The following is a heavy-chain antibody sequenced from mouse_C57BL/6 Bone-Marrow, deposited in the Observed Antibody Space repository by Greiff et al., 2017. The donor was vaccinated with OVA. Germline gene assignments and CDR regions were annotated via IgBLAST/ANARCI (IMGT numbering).Heavy chain of an antibody. CDR1: GYTFTSYW. J-gene: IGHJ3*01. D-gene: IGHD1-1*01. CDR2: INPSSGYT. V-gene: IGHV1-7*01. Sequence: QVHVKQSGAELAKPGASVKLSCKASGYTFTSYWMHWVKQRPGQGLEWIGYINPSSGYTKYNQKFKDKATLTADKSSSTAYMQLSSLTYEDSAVYYCARINYGSSYVGFAYWGQGTLVTVSA. CDR3: ARINYGSSYVGFAY.